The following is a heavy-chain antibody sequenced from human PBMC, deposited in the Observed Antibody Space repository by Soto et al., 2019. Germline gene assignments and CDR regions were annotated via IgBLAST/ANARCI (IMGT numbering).Heavy chain of an antibody. Sequence: SVKVSCKASGGTFSSYAISWVRLAPGQGLEWMGGIIPIFGTANYAQKFQGRVTITADESTSTAYMELSSLRSEDTAVYYCARAGRGIAAATYYYYYYGMDVWGQGTTVTVSS. CDR2: IIPIFGTA. CDR1: GGTFSSYA. V-gene: IGHV1-69*13. J-gene: IGHJ6*02. D-gene: IGHD6-13*01. CDR3: ARAGRGIAAATYYYYYYGMDV.